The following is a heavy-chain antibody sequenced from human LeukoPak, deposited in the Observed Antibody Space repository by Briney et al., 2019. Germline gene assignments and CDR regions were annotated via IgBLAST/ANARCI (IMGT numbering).Heavy chain of an antibody. Sequence: PSETLSLTCAVYGGSFSGYYSSWIRQPPGKGLEWIGEINHSGSTNYNPSLKSRVTISVDTSKNQFSLKLSSVTAADTAVYYCAGVDTAMAQFDYWGQGTLVTVSS. V-gene: IGHV4-34*01. D-gene: IGHD5-18*01. CDR1: GGSFSGYY. J-gene: IGHJ4*02. CDR2: INHSGST. CDR3: AGVDTAMAQFDY.